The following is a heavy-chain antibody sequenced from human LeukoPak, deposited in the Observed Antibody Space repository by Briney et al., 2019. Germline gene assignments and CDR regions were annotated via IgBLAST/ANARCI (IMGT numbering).Heavy chain of an antibody. V-gene: IGHV3-23*01. Sequence: GGSLRLSCAASGFTFSDYYMSWVRQAPGKGLEWVSAISGSGGSTYYADSVKGRFTISRDNSKNTLYLQMNSLRAEDTAVYYCAKRSAVVVITPSYFDYWGQGTLVTVSS. CDR1: GFTFSDYY. CDR2: ISGSGGST. J-gene: IGHJ4*02. D-gene: IGHD3-22*01. CDR3: AKRSAVVVITPSYFDY.